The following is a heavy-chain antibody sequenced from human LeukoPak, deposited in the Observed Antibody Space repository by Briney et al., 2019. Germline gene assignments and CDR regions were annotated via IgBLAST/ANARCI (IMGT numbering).Heavy chain of an antibody. Sequence: GGSLRLSCAASGFTFKNYGMNWVRQAPGKGLEWVSGISPGGETPYYADSVRGRFTISRDNSKNTMYLQMNSLRVEDTAVYYCAKDGRYSGSYWGGYYFDYWGQGTLVTVSS. CDR1: GFTFKNYG. D-gene: IGHD1-26*01. V-gene: IGHV3-23*01. J-gene: IGHJ4*02. CDR3: AKDGRYSGSYWGGYYFDY. CDR2: ISPGGETP.